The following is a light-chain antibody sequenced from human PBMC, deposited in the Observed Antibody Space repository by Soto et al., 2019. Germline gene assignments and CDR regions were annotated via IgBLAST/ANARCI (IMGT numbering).Light chain of an antibody. CDR3: QQYNSRPPWT. CDR2: GAS. Sequence: EIVMTQSPATLSLSPGERATLSCRASQSVGSNLAWYQQQPGQAPRLLMYGASTRATGVPARFSGSGSGAEFTLAISRLQSEDFAVYYCQQYNSRPPWTFGQGTKVEIE. V-gene: IGKV3-15*01. J-gene: IGKJ1*01. CDR1: QSVGSN.